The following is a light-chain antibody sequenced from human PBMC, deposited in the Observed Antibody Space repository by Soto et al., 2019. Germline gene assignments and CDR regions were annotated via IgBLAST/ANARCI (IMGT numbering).Light chain of an antibody. Sequence: IQMTQSPSSLSASIGDRVTITCRASQGIRNDLGLYQQKPGKAPKLLISAASSLQSGVPSRFSGSGSGTDFTLTISSLQPEDFATYYCQQDNSYWTFGQGTKVDI. J-gene: IGKJ1*01. CDR3: QQDNSYWT. CDR1: QGIRND. CDR2: AAS. V-gene: IGKV1-17*01.